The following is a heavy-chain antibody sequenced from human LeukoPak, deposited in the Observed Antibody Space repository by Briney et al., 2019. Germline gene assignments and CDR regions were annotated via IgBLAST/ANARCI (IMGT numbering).Heavy chain of an antibody. CDR2: ILYDGSNK. J-gene: IGHJ6*02. CDR3: ASDPDSSSWYAWSYYYYGMDV. V-gene: IGHV3-30-3*01. Sequence: GGSLRLSCAASGFTFSSYAMHWVRQAPGKGLEWVAVILYDGSNKYYADSVKGRFTISRDNSKNTLYLQMNSLRAEDKAVYYCASDPDSSSWYAWSYYYYGMDVWGQGTTVTVSS. CDR1: GFTFSSYA. D-gene: IGHD6-13*01.